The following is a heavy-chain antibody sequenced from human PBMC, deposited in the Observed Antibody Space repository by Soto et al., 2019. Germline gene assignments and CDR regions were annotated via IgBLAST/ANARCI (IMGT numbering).Heavy chain of an antibody. D-gene: IGHD6-13*01. CDR3: AKRVKQLVPRSEYCQH. CDR1: GFTFSSYA. CDR2: ISGSGGST. J-gene: IGHJ1*01. V-gene: IGHV3-23*01. Sequence: EVQLLESGGGLVQPGGSLRLSCAASGFTFSSYAMSWVRQAPGKGLEWVSAISGSGGSTYYADSVKGRFTISRDNSKNTLYLQMNSLRAEDTAVYYCAKRVKQLVPRSEYCQHWGQGTLVTVSS.